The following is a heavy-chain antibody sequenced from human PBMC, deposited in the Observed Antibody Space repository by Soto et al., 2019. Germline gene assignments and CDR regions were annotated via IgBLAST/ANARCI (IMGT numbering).Heavy chain of an antibody. V-gene: IGHV4-34*01. J-gene: IGHJ3*02. Sequence: SETLSLTCAVYGESFSGYIWTWIRQPPGKWLELIGSIYFSGSIYYNPSLKSRVTISVDTSKNQFSLKLSSVTAADTAVYYCADRTAMVNHDAFDIWGQGTMVTVSS. CDR1: GESFSGYI. CDR3: ADRTAMVNHDAFDI. CDR2: IYFSGSI. D-gene: IGHD5-18*01.